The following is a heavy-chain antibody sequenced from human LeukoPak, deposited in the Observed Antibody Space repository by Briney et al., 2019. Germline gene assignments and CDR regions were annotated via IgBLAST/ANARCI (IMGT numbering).Heavy chain of an antibody. CDR1: GFTVSSTY. CDR3: ARGNTMIIVISPGAFDI. CDR2: FYSGDTT. J-gene: IGHJ3*02. V-gene: IGHV3-66*01. Sequence: GGSLRLSCAASGFTVSSTYMSWVRQAPGKGLEWVSVFYSGDTTYYANSVKGRFTISRDSSKNMLYLQMNSLRAEDTAVYYCARGNTMIIVISPGAFDIWGQGTMVTVSS. D-gene: IGHD3-22*01.